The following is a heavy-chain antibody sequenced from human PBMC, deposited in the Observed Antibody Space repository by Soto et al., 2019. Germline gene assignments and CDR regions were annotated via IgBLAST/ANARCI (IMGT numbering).Heavy chain of an antibody. V-gene: IGHV3-15*07. J-gene: IGHJ4*02. D-gene: IGHD7-27*01. CDR3: VADLPGDRTNWGFDY. CDR2: IKSKPDGGTM. Sequence: EVQLVESGGGFVEPGGSLRLSCAASDLTFTYAWMSWVRQAPGKGLEWVGRIKSKPDGGTMDYAAPVKGRFTVSRDDSKNTLYLHMSSLHIEDTVMYYCVADLPGDRTNWGFDYWGQGTLVTVSS. CDR1: DLTFTYAW.